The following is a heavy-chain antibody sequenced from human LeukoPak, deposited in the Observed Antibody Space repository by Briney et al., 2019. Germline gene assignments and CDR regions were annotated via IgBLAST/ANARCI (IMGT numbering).Heavy chain of an antibody. CDR2: MNPKSGNT. CDR1: GYTFTTYD. CDR3: ARVFGGHEIGF. J-gene: IGHJ4*02. V-gene: IGHV1-8*01. D-gene: IGHD5-12*01. Sequence: GASVRVSCKASGYTFTTYDINWVRQATGQGLEWMGWMNPKSGNTAYAQKFQGRVTMTRNTSIDTAYLEMSSLRSEDTAMYYCARVFGGHEIGFWGQGTQVTVSS.